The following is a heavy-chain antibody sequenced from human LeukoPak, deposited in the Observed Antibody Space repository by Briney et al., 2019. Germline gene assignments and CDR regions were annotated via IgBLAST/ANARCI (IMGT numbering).Heavy chain of an antibody. J-gene: IGHJ4*02. V-gene: IGHV3-48*02. CDR2: IDIGSITT. CDR3: ARERSGSYYDY. CDR1: GLTLSTYS. D-gene: IGHD1-26*01. Sequence: GGSLRPSCAVSGLTLSTYSMNWVRQAPGKGLGGVSYIDIGSITTYYADSVKGRFTVSRNNGKSSLYLQMNSLRDEDTAVYYCARERSGSYYDYWGQGTLVTVSS.